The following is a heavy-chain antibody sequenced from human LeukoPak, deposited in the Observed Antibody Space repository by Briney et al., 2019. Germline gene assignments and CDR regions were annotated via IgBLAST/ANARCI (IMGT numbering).Heavy chain of an antibody. CDR2: INPNNGGT. J-gene: IGHJ4*02. CDR3: ARTITILGGGDY. CDR1: GYTFTDYY. Sequence: ASVKVSCKASGYTFTDYYMHWVRQAPGQGLEWMGWINPNNGGTHYLQKFQGRVTMTRDTSISTAYMELSSLRSDDTAVYYCARTITILGGGDYWGQGSLVTVPS. D-gene: IGHD3-3*01. V-gene: IGHV1-2*02.